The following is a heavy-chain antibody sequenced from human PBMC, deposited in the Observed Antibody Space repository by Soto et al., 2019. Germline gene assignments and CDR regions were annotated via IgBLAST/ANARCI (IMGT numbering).Heavy chain of an antibody. J-gene: IGHJ4*02. Sequence: EVQLLESGGGWVQPGGSLRLSCAASGFTFRNYAMTWVRQAPGKGLEWVSGISGGGDETYNADSVKGRFTISRDNSKNALYLQMMSVSAEDTGIYYCVKDGDAYNGVGDYFALWGQGILITVSS. CDR2: ISGGGDET. V-gene: IGHV3-23*01. CDR1: GFTFRNYA. CDR3: VKDGDAYNGVGDYFAL. D-gene: IGHD1-1*01.